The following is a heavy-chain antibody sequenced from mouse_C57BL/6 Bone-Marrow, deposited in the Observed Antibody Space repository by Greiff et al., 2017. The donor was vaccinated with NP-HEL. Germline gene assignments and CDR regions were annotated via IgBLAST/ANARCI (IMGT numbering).Heavy chain of an antibody. D-gene: IGHD2-4*01. Sequence: EVQLQQSGPGLVKPSQSLSLTCSVTGYSITSGYYWNWIRQFPGNKLEWMGYISYDGSNNYNPSLKNRISITRDTSKNQFFLKLNSVTTEDTATYYCARDGHFIYYDYVFAYWGQGTLVTVSA. J-gene: IGHJ3*01. CDR3: ARDGHFIYYDYVFAY. CDR1: GYSITSGYY. CDR2: ISYDGSN. V-gene: IGHV3-6*01.